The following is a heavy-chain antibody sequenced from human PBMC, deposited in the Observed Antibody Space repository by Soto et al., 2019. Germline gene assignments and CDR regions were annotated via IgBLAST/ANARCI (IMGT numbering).Heavy chain of an antibody. D-gene: IGHD5-12*01. J-gene: IGHJ4*02. V-gene: IGHV3-48*02. CDR3: ASGLPHAFHY. Sequence: EVQLVESGGGLVQPGGSLRLSCAASGFTFSNYNMNWVRQAPGKGLEWVSYIHSSSSTIYYADSVKGRFTISRDNAKNSLYLQMNSLRDEDTAVYFCASGLPHAFHYWGQGTLVTVSS. CDR2: IHSSSSTI. CDR1: GFTFSNYN.